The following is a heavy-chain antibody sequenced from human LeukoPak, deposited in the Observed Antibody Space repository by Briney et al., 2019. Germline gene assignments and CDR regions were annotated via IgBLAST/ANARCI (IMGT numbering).Heavy chain of an antibody. D-gene: IGHD3-3*01. Sequence: SETLSLTCTVSGGSISSGGYYWSWIRQHPGKGLEWIGYIYYSGSTYYNPSLKSRVTISVDTSKNQFSLKLSSVTAADTAVYYCARLYDFWSGYYPNWGQGTTVTVSS. CDR2: IYYSGST. J-gene: IGHJ6*02. V-gene: IGHV4-61*08. CDR1: GGSISSGGYY. CDR3: ARLYDFWSGYYPN.